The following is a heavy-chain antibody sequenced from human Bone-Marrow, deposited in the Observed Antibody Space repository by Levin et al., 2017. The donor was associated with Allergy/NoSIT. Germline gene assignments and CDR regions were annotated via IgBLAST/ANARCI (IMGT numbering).Heavy chain of an antibody. CDR1: GYTFTGYY. D-gene: IGHD6-13*01. CDR3: ARDLAALAAAGNYYYYGMDV. V-gene: IGHV1-2*02. J-gene: IGHJ6*02. CDR2: INPNSGGT. Sequence: ASVKVSCKASGYTFTGYYMHWVRQAPGQGLEWMGWINPNSGGTNYAQKFQGRVTMTRDTSISTAYMELSRLRSDDTAVYYCARDLAALAAAGNYYYYGMDVWGQGTTVTVSS.